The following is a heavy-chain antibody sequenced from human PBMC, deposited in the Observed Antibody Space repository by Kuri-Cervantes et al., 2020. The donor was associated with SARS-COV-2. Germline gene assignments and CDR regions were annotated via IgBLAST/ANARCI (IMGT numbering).Heavy chain of an antibody. J-gene: IGHJ4*02. V-gene: IGHV1-18*01. CDR1: GYTFTSYG. D-gene: IGHD3-22*01. CDR2: ISAYNGNT. CDR3: ARDGNYYDSSGLIDY. Sequence: ASVKVSCKASGYTFTSYGISWVRQAPGQGLEWMGWISAYNGNTNYAQKLQGRVTMTTDTSTSTAYMELRSLRSDDTAVYYCARDGNYYDSSGLIDYWGQGTLVTVSS.